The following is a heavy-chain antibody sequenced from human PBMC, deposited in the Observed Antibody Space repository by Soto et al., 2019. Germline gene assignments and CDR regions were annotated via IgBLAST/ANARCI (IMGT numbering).Heavy chain of an antibody. V-gene: IGHV6-1*01. Sequence: SQTLSLTCAISGVSVSNNSAAWNWIRQSPSRGLEWLGRTYYRSKWYNDYAVSVKSRITINPDTSKNQFSLQLNSVTPEDTAVYYCARESLGIAAAVNWFDPWGQGTLVTVSS. J-gene: IGHJ5*02. CDR1: GVSVSNNSAA. CDR3: ARESLGIAAAVNWFDP. CDR2: TYYRSKWYN. D-gene: IGHD6-13*01.